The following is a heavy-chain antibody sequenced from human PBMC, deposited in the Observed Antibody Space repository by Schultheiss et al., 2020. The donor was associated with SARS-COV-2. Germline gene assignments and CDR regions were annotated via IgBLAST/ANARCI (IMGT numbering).Heavy chain of an antibody. CDR1: GGTFSSYA. V-gene: IGHV1-69*06. CDR3: ARGAVVPAAVMGLDP. J-gene: IGHJ5*02. D-gene: IGHD2-2*01. Sequence: KISCKASGGTFSSYAISWVRQAPGQGLEWMGGIIPILGTANYAQKFQGRVTITADKSTSTAYMELSSLRSEDTAVYYCARGAVVPAAVMGLDPWGQGTLVTVSS. CDR2: IIPILGTA.